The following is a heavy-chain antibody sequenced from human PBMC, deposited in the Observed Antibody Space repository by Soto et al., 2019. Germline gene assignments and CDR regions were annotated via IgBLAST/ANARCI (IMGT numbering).Heavy chain of an antibody. CDR3: ARSYSSSSGYYGMDV. V-gene: IGHV3-30-3*01. J-gene: IGHJ6*02. Sequence: QVQLVESGGGVVQPGRSLRLSCAASGFTFSSYAMHWVRQAPGKGLEWVAVISYDGSNKYYADSVKGRFPISRDNSKNTLYLQMNSLRAEDTAVYYCARSYSSSSGYYGMDVWGQGTTVTVSS. D-gene: IGHD6-6*01. CDR2: ISYDGSNK. CDR1: GFTFSSYA.